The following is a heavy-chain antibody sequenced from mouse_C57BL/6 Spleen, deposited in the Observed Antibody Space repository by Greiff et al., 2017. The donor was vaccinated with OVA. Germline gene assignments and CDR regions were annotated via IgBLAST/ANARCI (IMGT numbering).Heavy chain of an antibody. J-gene: IGHJ1*03. CDR3: ARNPYYYGSSYEGWYFDV. CDR2: NWTGGGT. Sequence: VQGVESGPGLVAPSQSLSITCTVPRFSLTSYAISWVRQPPGKGLEWLGVNWTGGGTNYNSALKSRLSISKDNSKSQVFLKMNRLQTDDTARYCCARNPYYYGSSYEGWYFDVWGTGTTVTVTS. CDR1: RFSLTSYA. D-gene: IGHD1-1*01. V-gene: IGHV2-9-1*01.